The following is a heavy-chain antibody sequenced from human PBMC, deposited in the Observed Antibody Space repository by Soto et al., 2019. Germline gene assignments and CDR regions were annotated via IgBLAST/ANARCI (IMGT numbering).Heavy chain of an antibody. V-gene: IGHV3-7*05. Sequence: EVQLVESGGGLVQPGGSLRLSCEASGFSFSSYWMSWVRQDAGKRLEWVANINQDGSQRWYVDSVKGRFTISRDNARDTLYLQTNSLRDEDTAVYYCAKAPRGSGRDYYFDSWGQGILITVSS. CDR3: AKAPRGSGRDYYFDS. CDR2: INQDGSQR. J-gene: IGHJ4*02. CDR1: GFSFSSYW. D-gene: IGHD3-10*01.